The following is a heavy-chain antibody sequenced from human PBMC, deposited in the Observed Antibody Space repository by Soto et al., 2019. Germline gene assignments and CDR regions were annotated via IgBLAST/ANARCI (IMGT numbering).Heavy chain of an antibody. CDR1: GYTFTSYG. CDR2: ISAYNGNT. Sequence: QVQLVQSGAEVKKPGASVKVSCKASGYTFTSYGISWVRQAPGQGLEWMGWISAYNGNTNYAQKLQGRVTMTTDTATSTAYMELRSLRSDDTAVYYCARVYCSSSSCYLNWFDPWCQGTLVTVSS. D-gene: IGHD2-2*01. V-gene: IGHV1-18*04. J-gene: IGHJ5*02. CDR3: ARVYCSSSSCYLNWFDP.